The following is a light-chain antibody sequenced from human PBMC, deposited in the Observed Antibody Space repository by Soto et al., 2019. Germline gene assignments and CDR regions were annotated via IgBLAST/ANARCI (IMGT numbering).Light chain of an antibody. CDR3: QQYDNPPKT. CDR2: DAS. V-gene: IGKV1-33*01. Sequence: DIQMTQSPSSLSASVGDRVTITCQASQDISNYLNWYQQKPGKAPKLLIYDASNLETGVPSRFSGSGSGTDFTFTISSLQPEDIATYYCQQYDNPPKTLGQGTKLEIK. J-gene: IGKJ2*01. CDR1: QDISNY.